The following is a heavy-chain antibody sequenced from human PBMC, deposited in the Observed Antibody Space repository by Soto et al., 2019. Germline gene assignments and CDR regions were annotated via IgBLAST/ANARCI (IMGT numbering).Heavy chain of an antibody. CDR1: GFTFSSYW. D-gene: IGHD5-12*01. CDR3: ARVSPPKLNAEGYSGYDYYYYYGMDV. V-gene: IGHV3-7*01. Sequence: GGSLRLSCAASGFTFSSYWMSWVRQAPGKGLEWVANIKQDGSEKYYVDSVKGRFTISRDNAKNSLYLQMNSLRAEDTAVYYCARVSPPKLNAEGYSGYDYYYYYGMDVWGQGTTVTVSS. J-gene: IGHJ6*02. CDR2: IKQDGSEK.